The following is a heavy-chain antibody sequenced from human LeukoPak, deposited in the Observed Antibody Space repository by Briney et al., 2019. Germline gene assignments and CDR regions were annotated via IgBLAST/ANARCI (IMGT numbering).Heavy chain of an antibody. J-gene: IGHJ4*02. CDR3: VGDLYYRFDF. V-gene: IGHV3-74*01. D-gene: IGHD3-10*01. CDR2: INSDGSST. Sequence: GGSLRLSCAASGFTFSNYWMHWVRQAPGKGLVWVSRINSDGSSTTYADSVKGRFTVSRDNAKNTLFLQMNSPRAEDTAVYYRVGDLYYRFDFWGQGTLVTVSS. CDR1: GFTFSNYW.